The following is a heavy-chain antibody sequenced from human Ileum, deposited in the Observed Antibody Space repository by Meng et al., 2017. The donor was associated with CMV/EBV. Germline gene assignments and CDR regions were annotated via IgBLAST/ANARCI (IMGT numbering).Heavy chain of an antibody. CDR2: VNSKNTAT. V-gene: IGHV1-2*02. CDR3: VRSSGWALFDY. D-gene: IGHD6-19*01. Sequence: VQLVQSGDEMKKPGASVKVSCTTSGFTFSDYYIHWVRQAPGQGLEWMGWVNSKNTATNYARKFQGRVSMTRDTSISTAHMELSRLMSDDTAVYYCVRSSGWALFDYWGQGTLVTVSS. CDR1: GFTFSDYY. J-gene: IGHJ4*02.